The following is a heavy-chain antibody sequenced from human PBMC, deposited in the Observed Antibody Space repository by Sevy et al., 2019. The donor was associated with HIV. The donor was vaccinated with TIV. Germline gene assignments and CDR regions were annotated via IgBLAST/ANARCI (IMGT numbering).Heavy chain of an antibody. Sequence: GGSLRLSCAASGFTFSNAWMSWVRQAPGKGLEWVGRIKSKTDGGTTDYAAPVKGRFTISSDDSNNTLYLQMNSLKTEDTAVYYCTTDLLAAAVNFDYWGQGTLVTVSS. CDR2: IKSKTDGGTT. V-gene: IGHV3-15*01. CDR1: GFTFSNAW. D-gene: IGHD6-13*01. J-gene: IGHJ4*02. CDR3: TTDLLAAAVNFDY.